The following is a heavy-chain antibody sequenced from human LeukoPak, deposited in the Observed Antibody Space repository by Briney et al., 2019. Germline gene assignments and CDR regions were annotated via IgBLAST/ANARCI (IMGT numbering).Heavy chain of an antibody. Sequence: PSETLSLTCTVSGGSISSGDYYWSWIRQPPGKGLEWIGYIYYSGSTYYNPSLKSRVTISVDTSKNQFSLKLSSVTAADTAVYYCARGATGCCSGGSCSYNWFDPWGQGTLVTVSS. CDR1: GGSISSGDYY. D-gene: IGHD2-15*01. J-gene: IGHJ5*02. CDR3: ARGATGCCSGGSCSYNWFDP. CDR2: IYYSGST. V-gene: IGHV4-30-4*01.